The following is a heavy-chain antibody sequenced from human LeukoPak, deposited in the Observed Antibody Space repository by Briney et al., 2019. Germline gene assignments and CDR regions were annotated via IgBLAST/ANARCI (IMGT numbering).Heavy chain of an antibody. J-gene: IGHJ6*02. Sequence: SENLSLTCTVSGGSISSHYWSWIRQPPGKGLEWIGYIYYSGSTNYNPSLKSRVTISVDTSNNQFSLKLSSVTAADTAVYYCARLLPLQGGDVWGQGTTVTVSS. V-gene: IGHV4-59*11. CDR2: IYYSGST. CDR3: ARLLPLQGGDV. CDR1: GGSISSHY. D-gene: IGHD2-15*01.